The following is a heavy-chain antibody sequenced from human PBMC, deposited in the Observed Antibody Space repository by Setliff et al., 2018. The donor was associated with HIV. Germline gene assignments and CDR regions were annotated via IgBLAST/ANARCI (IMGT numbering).Heavy chain of an antibody. J-gene: IGHJ4*02. Sequence: PGGSLRLSCAASGFTFSSYSMNWVRQAPGKGLEWLSYISSSSSSIYHADSVKGRFTISRDNTRSTLYLQMNRLRVEDTAVYYCVQGGLSSGWGSFWGQGTLVTVSS. CDR1: GFTFSSYS. V-gene: IGHV3-48*04. D-gene: IGHD6-25*01. CDR3: VQGGLSSGWGSF. CDR2: ISSSSSSI.